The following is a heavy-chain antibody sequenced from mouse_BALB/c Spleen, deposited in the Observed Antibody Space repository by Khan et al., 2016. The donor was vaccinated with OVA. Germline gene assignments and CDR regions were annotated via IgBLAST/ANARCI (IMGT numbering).Heavy chain of an antibody. CDR1: GFNIKDTY. V-gene: IGHV14-3*02. J-gene: IGHJ3*01. Sequence: VRLQQSGAELVKPGASVKLSCTASGFNIKDTYMHWVKQRPEQGLEWIGGIDPASGNIKYDPKFQGKATITADTSSNTAYLQLSSLTSEDTAVYYCVSPNWFAYWGQGTLVTVSA. CDR3: VSPNWFAY. CDR2: IDPASGNI.